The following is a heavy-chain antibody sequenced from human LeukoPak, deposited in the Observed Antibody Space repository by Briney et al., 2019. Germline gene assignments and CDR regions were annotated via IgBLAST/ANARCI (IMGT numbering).Heavy chain of an antibody. J-gene: IGHJ3*02. CDR2: ISGGGDIT. CDR3: ANSRWSNAFHI. V-gene: IGHV3-23*01. Sequence: GGSLRLSCAASGFNFANHAMSWVRQTPGKGLEWVSAISGGGDITDYADSVTGRVTISRDNSKDTLFLHMHSLRAEDTAVYYCANSRWSNAFHIWGQGTMVTVSS. D-gene: IGHD4-23*01. CDR1: GFNFANHA.